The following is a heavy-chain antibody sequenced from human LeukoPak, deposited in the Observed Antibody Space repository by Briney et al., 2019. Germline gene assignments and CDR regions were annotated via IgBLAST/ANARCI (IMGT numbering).Heavy chain of an antibody. CDR3: AKDLYHPYGGNPMDY. D-gene: IGHD4-23*01. V-gene: IGHV3-23*01. CDR1: GFTFSSYA. CDR2: ISGSGGST. J-gene: IGHJ4*02. Sequence: PGGSLRLSCAASGFTFSSYAMSWVRQAPGKGLEWVSAISGSGGSTYYADSVKGRFTISRDNSKNTLYLQMNSLRAEVTAVYYCAKDLYHPYGGNPMDYWGQGTLVTVSS.